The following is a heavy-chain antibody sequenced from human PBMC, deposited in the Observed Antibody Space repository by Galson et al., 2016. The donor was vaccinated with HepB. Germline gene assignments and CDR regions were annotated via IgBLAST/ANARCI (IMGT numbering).Heavy chain of an antibody. V-gene: IGHV3-74*01. Sequence: SLRLSCAASGFTFSSYAMNWVRQAPGKGLVWVSLISTDGRTANQAESVKGRFTISRENARNTVYWQMNSLTAEDTAVYYCGAFRGDSSGYGEYWSQGTLVTVAS. D-gene: IGHD5-18*01. J-gene: IGHJ4*02. CDR2: ISTDGRTA. CDR1: GFTFSSYA. CDR3: GAFRGDSSGYGEY.